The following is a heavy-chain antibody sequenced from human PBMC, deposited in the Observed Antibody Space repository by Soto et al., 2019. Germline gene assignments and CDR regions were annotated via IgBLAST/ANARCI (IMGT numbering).Heavy chain of an antibody. CDR3: AKDQQLVLLYYFDY. D-gene: IGHD6-13*01. CDR2: ISYDGSNK. CDR1: GFTFSSYG. V-gene: IGHV3-30*18. Sequence: PGGSLRLSCAASGFTFSSYGMHWVRQAPGKGLEWVAVISYDGSNKYYADSVKGRFTISRDNSKNTLYLQMNSLRAEDTAVYYCAKDQQLVLLYYFDYWGQGTLVTVSS. J-gene: IGHJ4*02.